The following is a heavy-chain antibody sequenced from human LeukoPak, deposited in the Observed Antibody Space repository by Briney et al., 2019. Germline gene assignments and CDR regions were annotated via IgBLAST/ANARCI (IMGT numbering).Heavy chain of an antibody. V-gene: IGHV3-13*04. Sequence: GGSLRLSCAASGFTFSSYDMHWVRQATGKGLEWVSAIGTAGDTYYSGSVKGRFTISRENAKNSLYLQMNSLRAGDTAVCYCARSYSSSWNFDYWGQGTPVTVSS. CDR1: GFTFSSYD. CDR2: IGTAGDT. CDR3: ARSYSSSWNFDY. J-gene: IGHJ4*02. D-gene: IGHD6-13*01.